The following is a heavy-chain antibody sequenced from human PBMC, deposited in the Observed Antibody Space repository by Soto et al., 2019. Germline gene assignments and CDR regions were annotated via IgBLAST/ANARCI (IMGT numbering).Heavy chain of an antibody. CDR2: IYYSGST. CDR3: AMPGIAAAGTFYYYYYGMDV. Sequence: SETLSLTCTVSGGSISSSSYYWGWIRQPPGKGLEWIGSIYYSGSTYYNPSLKSRVTISVDTSKNQFSLKLSSVTAADTAVYYCAMPGIAAAGTFYYYYYGMDVWGQGTTVTVSS. CDR1: GGSISSSSYY. D-gene: IGHD6-13*01. J-gene: IGHJ6*02. V-gene: IGHV4-39*01.